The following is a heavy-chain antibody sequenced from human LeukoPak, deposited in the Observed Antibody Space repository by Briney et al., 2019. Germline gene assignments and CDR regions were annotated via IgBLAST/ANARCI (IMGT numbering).Heavy chain of an antibody. CDR1: GGSFSGYY. J-gene: IGHJ4*02. D-gene: IGHD3-22*01. V-gene: IGHV4-34*01. Sequence: SETLSLTCGVSGGSFSGYYWSWIRQPPGKGLEWIGEINHSGGTNYNPSLKSRVTISVDTSKNQFSLKLSSVTAADTAVYYCASLTYYYDSSGYYPNDYWGQGTLVTVSS. CDR3: ASLTYYYDSSGYYPNDY. CDR2: INHSGGT.